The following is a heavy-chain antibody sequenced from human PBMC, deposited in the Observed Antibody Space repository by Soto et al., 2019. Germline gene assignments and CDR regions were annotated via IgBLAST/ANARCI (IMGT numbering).Heavy chain of an antibody. CDR2: IYYSGST. CDR3: ARDRFISGGYSD. CDR1: GGSISRGDYY. D-gene: IGHD5-12*01. J-gene: IGHJ4*02. V-gene: IGHV4-30-4*01. Sequence: QVQLQESGPGLVKPSQTLSLTCTVSGGSISRGDYYWSWIRQPPGKGLEWIGYIYYSGSTYYNPSLKSRVTTSVDTSKNQFSLKLSSVTAADTAVYYCARDRFISGGYSDWGQGTLVTVSS.